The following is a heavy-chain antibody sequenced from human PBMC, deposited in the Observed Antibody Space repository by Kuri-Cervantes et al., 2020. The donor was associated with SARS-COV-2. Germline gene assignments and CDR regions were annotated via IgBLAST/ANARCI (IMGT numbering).Heavy chain of an antibody. V-gene: IGHV3-33*01. CDR3: ARGSYGGNSDFDY. D-gene: IGHD4-23*01. J-gene: IGHJ4*02. CDR1: GSTFSNYA. Sequence: GESLKISCEASGSTFSNYAMHWVRQAPGKGLEWVAVIWWDGSEEYYLDSVKGRFTISKDNSKNMLFLEINNLRVEDAAVYFCARGSYGGNSDFDYWGQGTPVTVSS. CDR2: IWWDGSEE.